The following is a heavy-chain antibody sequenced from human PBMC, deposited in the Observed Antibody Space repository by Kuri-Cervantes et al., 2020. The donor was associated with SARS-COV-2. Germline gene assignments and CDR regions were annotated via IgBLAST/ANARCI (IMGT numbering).Heavy chain of an antibody. D-gene: IGHD3-10*01. J-gene: IGHJ2*01. Sequence: SLKISCAASGFTFDDYAMHWVRQAPGKGLEWVSGISWNSGSIGYADSVKGRFTISRDNSKNTLYLQMNSLRAEDTAVYYCAKGAPYDGSGSFPRYFDLWGRGTLVTVSS. CDR3: AKGAPYDGSGSFPRYFDL. CDR2: ISWNSGSI. V-gene: IGHV3-9*01. CDR1: GFTFDDYA.